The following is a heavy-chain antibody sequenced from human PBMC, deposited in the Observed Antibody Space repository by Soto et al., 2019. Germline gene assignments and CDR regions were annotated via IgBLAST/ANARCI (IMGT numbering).Heavy chain of an antibody. D-gene: IGHD3-9*01. CDR2: IKQDGTEK. Sequence: GGSLRLSCAASGFTLGSYWMNWVRQAPGKGLEWVATIKQDGTEKYYVDSVKGRFTNSRDNTKNSLYLQMNSLRAEDTAVYYCARGAFYDVLTGYSVRGMDVWGQGTTVTVSS. V-gene: IGHV3-7*04. CDR3: ARGAFYDVLTGYSVRGMDV. J-gene: IGHJ6*02. CDR1: GFTLGSYW.